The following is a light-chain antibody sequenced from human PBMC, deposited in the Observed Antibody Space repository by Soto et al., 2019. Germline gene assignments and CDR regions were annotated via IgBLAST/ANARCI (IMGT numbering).Light chain of an antibody. V-gene: IGLV2-14*03. CDR3: ISYTGKSASYV. CDR2: DVY. Sequence: QSVLAQPASVSGSPGQSITISCTGTSSDVGGYNYVSWYQQHPGKAPKLIIYDVYNRPSGVSNRFSASKSGNTASLTISGLHSEDEADYYCISYTGKSASYVFGTGTKVTVL. CDR1: SSDVGGYNY. J-gene: IGLJ1*01.